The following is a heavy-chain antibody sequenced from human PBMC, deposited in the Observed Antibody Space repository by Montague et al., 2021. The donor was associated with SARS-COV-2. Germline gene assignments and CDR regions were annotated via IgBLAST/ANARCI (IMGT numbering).Heavy chain of an antibody. V-gene: IGHV3-33*01. Sequence: SVTLSCVASGFTYSKYGVHWVRQAPVKGLEWVASIWNDGSKKSHXDSVKGRFTISRDNSNNMLYLQMDSLRAEDAAVYYCVGDPGDPDTFDYWGQGTQVTVSS. CDR3: VGDPGDPDTFDY. J-gene: IGHJ4*02. CDR1: GFTYSKYG. D-gene: IGHD7-27*01. CDR2: IWNDGSKK.